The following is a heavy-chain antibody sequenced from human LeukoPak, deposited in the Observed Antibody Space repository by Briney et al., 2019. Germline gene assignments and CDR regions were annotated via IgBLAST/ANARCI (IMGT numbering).Heavy chain of an antibody. CDR2: IIPIFGTA. D-gene: IGHD3-10*01. V-gene: IGHV1-69*01. J-gene: IGHJ4*02. CDR1: GGTFSSYA. Sequence: ASVKVSCKASGGTFSSYAISWVRQAPGQGLEWMGGIIPIFGTANYAQKFQGRVTISADESTSTAYMELSSLRSEDTAVYYCARDLEYYGSGSSPGWGQGTLVTVSS. CDR3: ARDLEYYGSGSSPG.